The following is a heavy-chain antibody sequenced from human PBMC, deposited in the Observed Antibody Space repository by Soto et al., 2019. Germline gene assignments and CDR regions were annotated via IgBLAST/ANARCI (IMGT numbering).Heavy chain of an antibody. CDR3: ATPEEPLYTAMLQGLAH. Sequence: QVQLVQSGAEVKKPGSSVKVSCKASGGTFSNTAFIWVRQAPGQGLEWMGGIIPIFGAPNYAQKFQGRLLISADDSASQAYMELNTLTSEYTSVRYCATPEEPLYTAMLQGLAHWGHGTLEPVSS. D-gene: IGHD2-15*01. V-gene: IGHV1-69*01. J-gene: IGHJ4*01. CDR1: GGTFSNTA. CDR2: IIPIFGAP.